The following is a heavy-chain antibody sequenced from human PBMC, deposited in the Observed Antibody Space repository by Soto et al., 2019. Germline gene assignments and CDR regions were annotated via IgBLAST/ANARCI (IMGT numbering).Heavy chain of an antibody. CDR2: IRSKAYGGTP. CDR1: GFTFGDYA. V-gene: IGHV3-49*03. J-gene: IGHJ3*02. CDR3: TSVGEVIWNDAFDI. Sequence: EVQLVESGGGLVQPVRSLRLSCTASGFTFGDYAMSWFRQAQCQGLEWVGFIRSKAYGGTPEYAASVKGRFTISRDDSKSNAYMQMNSLKTEYKAVYYCTSVGEVIWNDAFDIWGQGTMVTVSS. D-gene: IGHD3-16*01.